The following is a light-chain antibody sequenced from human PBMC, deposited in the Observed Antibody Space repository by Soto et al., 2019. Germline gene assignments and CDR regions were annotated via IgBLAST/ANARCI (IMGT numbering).Light chain of an antibody. V-gene: IGLV4-69*01. CDR1: SGHSNYA. CDR3: QTWDTGSVV. J-gene: IGLJ2*01. Sequence: QLVLTQSPSASASLGASVKLTCTLSSGHSNYAIAWHQQQPEKGPRYLMKLNSDGSHSKGDGIPDRFSGSSSGAERYLTISSLQSEDEADYYCQTWDTGSVVFGGGTKLTVL. CDR2: LNSDGSH.